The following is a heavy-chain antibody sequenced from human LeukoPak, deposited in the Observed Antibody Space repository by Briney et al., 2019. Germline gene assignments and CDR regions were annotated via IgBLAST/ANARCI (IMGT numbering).Heavy chain of an antibody. V-gene: IGHV2-5*02. CDR3: APQDHAGSWFDP. Sequence: SGPTLVNPTQTLTLTCAFSRFSLSTSGVGVGWIRQPPGKALEWLALIYWDDDKRYSPSLKSRLTITKDTSKNQVVLTMTNMDPVDTATYYCAPQDHAGSWFDPWGQGTLVTVSS. J-gene: IGHJ5*02. CDR2: IYWDDDK. D-gene: IGHD2-15*01. CDR1: RFSLSTSGVG.